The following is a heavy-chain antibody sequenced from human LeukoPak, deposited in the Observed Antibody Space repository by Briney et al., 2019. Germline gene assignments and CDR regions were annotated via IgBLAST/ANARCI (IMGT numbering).Heavy chain of an antibody. J-gene: IGHJ4*02. CDR3: ARDLQTGGHYDFWSGYYVFDY. D-gene: IGHD3-3*01. V-gene: IGHV1-46*01. Sequence: ASVKVSCKASGFTFTTHSMHWVRQAPGQGLEWMGIMNPSGGCTNYAQKLQGRVTMTTDTSTSTAYMELRSLRSDDTAVYYCARDLQTGGHYDFWSGYYVFDYWGQGTLVTVSS. CDR1: GFTFTTHS. CDR2: MNPSGGCT.